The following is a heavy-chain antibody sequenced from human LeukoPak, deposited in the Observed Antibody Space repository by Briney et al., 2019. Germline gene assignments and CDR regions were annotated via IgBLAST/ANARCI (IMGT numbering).Heavy chain of an antibody. V-gene: IGHV3-23*01. Sequence: GGSLRLSCAASGFTFSSYAMNWVRQAPGRGLEWVSALSGSGVTIYYADSVKGRFTISRDNSKNTLYLQMNSLRAEDTAVYYCARDLGFDYWGQGTLVTVSS. CDR2: LSGSGVTI. J-gene: IGHJ4*02. CDR1: GFTFSSYA. CDR3: ARDLGFDY.